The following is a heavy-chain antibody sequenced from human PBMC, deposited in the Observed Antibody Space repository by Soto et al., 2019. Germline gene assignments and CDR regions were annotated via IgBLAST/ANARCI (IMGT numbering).Heavy chain of an antibody. D-gene: IGHD1-1*01. J-gene: IGHJ3*02. Sequence: PSETLSLTGTVSGGSIISFYWSWIRQSAWKGLEWIERVSATETASYNPSLKSRVTMSADMSSNQFSLNLNSVTAADSAVYFCEREFPGALERSLAFDIWGEGRGVTV. CDR2: VSATETA. CDR3: EREFPGALERSLAFDI. V-gene: IGHV4-4*07. CDR1: GGSIISFY.